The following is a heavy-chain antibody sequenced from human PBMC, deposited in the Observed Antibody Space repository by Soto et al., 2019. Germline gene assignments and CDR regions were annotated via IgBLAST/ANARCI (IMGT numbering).Heavy chain of an antibody. D-gene: IGHD5-12*01. V-gene: IGHV3-48*01. CDR2: ISSSSSTI. CDR3: AKDLHSGYDDYYYYGMAV. Sequence: GGSLRLSCAASGFTFRSYSMNWVRQAPGKGLEWVSYISSSSSTIYYADSVKGRFTISRDNAKNSLYLQMNSLRAEDTAVYYCAKDLHSGYDDYYYYGMAVWGQGTTVTVS. CDR1: GFTFRSYS. J-gene: IGHJ6*02.